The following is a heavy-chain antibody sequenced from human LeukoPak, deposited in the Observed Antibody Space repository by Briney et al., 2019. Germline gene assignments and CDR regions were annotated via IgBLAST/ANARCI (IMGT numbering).Heavy chain of an antibody. CDR1: GFAFSNYG. V-gene: IGHV3-7*01. CDR2: IKQDGSEK. CDR3: ARNYGDYVSPDY. D-gene: IGHD4-17*01. Sequence: PGGSLRLSCAASGFAFSNYGIHWVRQAPGKGLEWVANIKQDGSEKYYVDSVKGRFTISRDNAKNSLYLQMNSLRAEDTAVYYCARNYGDYVSPDYWGQGTLVTVSS. J-gene: IGHJ4*02.